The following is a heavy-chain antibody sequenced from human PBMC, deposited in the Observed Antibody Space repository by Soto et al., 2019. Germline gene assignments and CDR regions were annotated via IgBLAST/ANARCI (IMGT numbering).Heavy chain of an antibody. CDR2: VKSKAHGGTT. CDR1: GFTFSNAW. D-gene: IGHD3-10*01. Sequence: GGSLRLSCAASGFTFSNAWINWVRQGPGKGLEWVGRVKSKAHGGTTDYAEPVKGRFAISRDDSNNMVYLQMNNLRVEDTAVYYCAKDRPNYLHSGGAYYQSGGDSSGQGTLVTVSS. CDR3: AKDRPNYLHSGGAYYQSGGDS. J-gene: IGHJ5*01. V-gene: IGHV3-15*07.